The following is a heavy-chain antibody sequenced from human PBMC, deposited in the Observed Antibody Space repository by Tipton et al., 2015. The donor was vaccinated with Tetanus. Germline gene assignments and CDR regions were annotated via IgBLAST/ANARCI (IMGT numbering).Heavy chain of an antibody. CDR1: GGSFSDFY. CDR2: INHSGSA. V-gene: IGHV4-34*01. D-gene: IGHD1-20*01. CDR3: ARRRHTWNRGGFDI. J-gene: IGHJ3*02. Sequence: TLSLTCAVSGGSFSDFYWSWIRQSPGKGLEWIGEINHSGSANQSPSLKSRVTMSVDTSNKQFSLRLNSLTAADTAVYYCARRRHTWNRGGFDIWGQGTMVTVSS.